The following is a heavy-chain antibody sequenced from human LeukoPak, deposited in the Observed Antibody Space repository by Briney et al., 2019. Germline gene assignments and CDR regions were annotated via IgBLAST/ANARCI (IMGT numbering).Heavy chain of an antibody. CDR3: ARDRSGFYSVDH. J-gene: IGHJ4*02. D-gene: IGHD5-12*01. Sequence: GGSLRLSCAASGFTLSENNVHWVRQAPGKGLEWVALISNDGNSKDYADSVKGRFTLSGDNSKTTVYLQMNSLRAEDTAVYYCARDRSGFYSVDHWGQGTLVIVSS. CDR2: ISNDGNSK. V-gene: IGHV3-30-3*01. CDR1: GFTLSENN.